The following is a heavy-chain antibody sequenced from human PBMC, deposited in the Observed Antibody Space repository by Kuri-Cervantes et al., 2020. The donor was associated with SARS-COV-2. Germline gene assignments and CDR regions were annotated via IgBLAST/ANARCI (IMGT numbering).Heavy chain of an antibody. CDR1: GFTLSSYG. CDR2: IRYDGNNK. Sequence: GGSRRLSCAASGFTLSSYGMHWVRQAPGTGLKWVAFIRYDGNNKYYADFVKGRFTISSDKSDNTLYLEMTSLRVNNTAVYYCARDATREWSRRSSGMDVWGKGTTVTVSS. J-gene: IGHJ6*04. CDR3: ARDATREWSRRSSGMDV. D-gene: IGHD3-3*01. V-gene: IGHV3-30*02.